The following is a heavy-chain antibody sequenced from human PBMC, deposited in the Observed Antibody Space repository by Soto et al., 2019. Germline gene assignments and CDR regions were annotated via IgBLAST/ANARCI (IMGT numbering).Heavy chain of an antibody. D-gene: IGHD5-12*01. J-gene: IGHJ6*02. V-gene: IGHV1-69*04. Sequence: ASVKFSCKASGGTFSSYTISWVRQAPGQGLEWMGRIIPILGIANYAQKFQGRVTITADKSTSTAYMELSSLRSEDTAVYYCARDTSGYPTPYYYYGMDVWGQGTTVTVS. CDR1: GGTFSSYT. CDR3: ARDTSGYPTPYYYYGMDV. CDR2: IIPILGIA.